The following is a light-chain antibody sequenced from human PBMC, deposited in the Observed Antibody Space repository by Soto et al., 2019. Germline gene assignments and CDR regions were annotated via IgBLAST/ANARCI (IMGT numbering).Light chain of an antibody. CDR3: QAWDSTTVV. Sequence: QSVLTQPPSVSGAPGQTVTISCAGTSSNIGSNYDVHWYQHLPGTAPKLLIFGYTNRPSGVPDRFSGSNSGNRATLTISGTQAMDEADYYCQAWDSTTVVFGGGTKLTVL. V-gene: IGLV1-40*01. CDR2: GYT. J-gene: IGLJ2*01. CDR1: SSNIGSNYD.